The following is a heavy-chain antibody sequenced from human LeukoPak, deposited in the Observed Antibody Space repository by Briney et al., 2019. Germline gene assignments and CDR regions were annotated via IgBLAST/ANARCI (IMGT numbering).Heavy chain of an antibody. CDR3: ARDRGSGQLWFY. J-gene: IGHJ4*02. V-gene: IGHV4-4*07. Sequence: SETQSLTCAVYGGSFSSYYWSWIRQPAGKGLEWIGRIYASGSTNYNPSLKSRVTMSVDTSKNQFSLKLSSVTAADTAVYYCARDRGSGQLWFYWGQGTLVTVSS. CDR2: IYASGST. CDR1: GGSFSSYY. D-gene: IGHD5-18*01.